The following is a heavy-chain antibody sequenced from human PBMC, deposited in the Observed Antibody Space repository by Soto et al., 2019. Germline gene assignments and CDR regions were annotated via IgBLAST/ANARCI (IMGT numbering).Heavy chain of an antibody. J-gene: IGHJ4*02. CDR1: GFTFTSSA. Sequence: QMQLVQSGPEVKKPGTSVKVSCKASGFTFTSSAVQWVRQARGQRLEWIGWIVVGSGNTNYAQKFQERVTITRDMSXXTAYMELSSLRSEDTAVYYCTRTSGCSGGSCPLDYWGQGTLVTVSS. CDR3: TRTSGCSGGSCPLDY. D-gene: IGHD2-15*01. V-gene: IGHV1-58*01. CDR2: IVVGSGNT.